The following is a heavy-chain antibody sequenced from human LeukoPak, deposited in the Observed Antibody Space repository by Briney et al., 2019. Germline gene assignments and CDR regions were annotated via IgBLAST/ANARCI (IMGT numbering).Heavy chain of an antibody. CDR1: GFTVSNNY. V-gene: IGHV3-53*01. Sequence: PGGSLRLSCAASGFTVSNNYMTWVRRAPGKGLEWVSVIYSGGSTKYADSVKGRFTISRDNSKNTLHLQMNSLRAEDTAMYYCARDRFYGDCWGQGTLVTVSS. CDR2: IYSGGST. CDR3: ARDRFYGDC. D-gene: IGHD3-16*01. J-gene: IGHJ4*02.